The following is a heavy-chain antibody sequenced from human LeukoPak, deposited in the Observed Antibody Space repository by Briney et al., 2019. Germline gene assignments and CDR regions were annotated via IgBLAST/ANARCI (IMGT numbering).Heavy chain of an antibody. V-gene: IGHV3-7*01. J-gene: IGHJ4*02. Sequence: GGSLRLSCAASGFSFSSYWMTWVRQVPGKGLEWVANIKPDGSGKHYVDSVKGRFTISRDNAKSSLYLQMDSLRVEDTAIYYCSSQPAVIDLDFWGQGALVTVSS. CDR1: GFSFSSYW. D-gene: IGHD2/OR15-2a*01. CDR3: SSQPAVIDLDF. CDR2: IKPDGSGK.